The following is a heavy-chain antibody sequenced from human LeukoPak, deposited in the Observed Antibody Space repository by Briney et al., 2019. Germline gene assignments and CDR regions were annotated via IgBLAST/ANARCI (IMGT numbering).Heavy chain of an antibody. J-gene: IGHJ3*02. CDR1: EFTFSSYG. CDR3: AREVQDAFDI. CDR2: IWYDGSNE. V-gene: IGHV3-33*01. Sequence: GRSLRLSCAASEFTFSSYGMHWVRQAPGKGLEWVALIWYDGSNEYYADSVKGRFAISRDNSKNTLYLQMNSLRAEDTAVYCCAREVQDAFDIWGQGTMVIVSS.